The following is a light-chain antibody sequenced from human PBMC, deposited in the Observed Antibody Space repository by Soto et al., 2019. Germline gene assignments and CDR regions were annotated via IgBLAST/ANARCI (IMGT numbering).Light chain of an antibody. CDR3: QQYVTSSPRT. V-gene: IGKV3-11*01. CDR2: DAS. Sequence: EIVLTQSPATLSFSPGERATLSCRASQSVSSYLAWYQQKPGQTPRLLIYDASNRATGIPARFSGSGSGTDFTLTITRLEPEDFAVYYCQQYVTSSPRTFGQGTKVDI. J-gene: IGKJ1*01. CDR1: QSVSSY.